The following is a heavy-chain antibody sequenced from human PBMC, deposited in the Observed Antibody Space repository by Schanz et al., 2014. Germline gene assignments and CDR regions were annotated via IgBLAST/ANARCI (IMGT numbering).Heavy chain of an antibody. V-gene: IGHV4-4*07. CDR1: GGSISSFY. CDR3: ARQMGRLSSSRGNYFDH. D-gene: IGHD6-13*01. Sequence: QVQLQESGPGLVKPSETLSLTCTVSGGSISSFYWSWIRQPAGKGLEWIGRIYTNGSTKYNPSLKMGDPLSEQPPNTQFSLNVTSVTAADTALYYCARQMGRLSSSRGNYFDHWGQGTLVTVSS. CDR2: IYTNGST. J-gene: IGHJ4*02.